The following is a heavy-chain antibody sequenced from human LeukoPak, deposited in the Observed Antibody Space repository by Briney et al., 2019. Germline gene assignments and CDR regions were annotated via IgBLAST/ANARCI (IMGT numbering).Heavy chain of an antibody. CDR1: GFTFSSYW. Sequence: GGSLRLSCAASGFTFSSYWMSWVRQAPGKGLEWVANIKQDGSEKYYVDSVKGRFTISRGNAKNPLYLQMNSLRAEDTAVYYCARTRVVVVAATLSSAFDIWGQGTMVTVSS. D-gene: IGHD2-15*01. J-gene: IGHJ3*02. V-gene: IGHV3-7*01. CDR2: IKQDGSEK. CDR3: ARTRVVVVAATLSSAFDI.